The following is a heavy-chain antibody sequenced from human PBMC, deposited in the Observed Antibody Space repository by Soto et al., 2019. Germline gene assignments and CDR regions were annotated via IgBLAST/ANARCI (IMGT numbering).Heavy chain of an antibody. V-gene: IGHV1-2*02. CDR3: ARDARGTRGFDEMDI. CDR2: INPNSGDT. D-gene: IGHD3-9*01. CDR1: GYIFTGYH. Sequence: ASVKVSCKASGYIFTGYHIHWVRQAPGRGLEWMGWINPNSGDTEYAQNFQGRVTMTRDTSFNLVYMEMSGLMSDDTAVYYCARDARGTRGFDEMDIWGQGTAVTVSS. J-gene: IGHJ6*02.